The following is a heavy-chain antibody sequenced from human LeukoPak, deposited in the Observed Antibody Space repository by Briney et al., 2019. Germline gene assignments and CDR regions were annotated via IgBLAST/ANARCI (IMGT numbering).Heavy chain of an antibody. CDR3: ARRGPSTGYYPWPN. D-gene: IGHD3-9*01. Sequence: PGGSLRLSCAASGFTFSSYSMNWVRQAPGKGLEWVSSISSSSSYIYYADSVKGRFTISRDNAKNSLYLQMNSLRAEDTAVYYCARRGPSTGYYPWPNCGQGTLVTVSS. J-gene: IGHJ4*02. CDR2: ISSSSSYI. V-gene: IGHV3-21*01. CDR1: GFTFSSYS.